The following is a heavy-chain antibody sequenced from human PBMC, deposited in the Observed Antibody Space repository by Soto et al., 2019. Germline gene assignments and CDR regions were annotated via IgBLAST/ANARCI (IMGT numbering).Heavy chain of an antibody. D-gene: IGHD4-17*01. CDR3: ARDDDYGDNGLDY. CDR1: GFSFSSNG. CDR2: ILDDGSDK. J-gene: IGHJ4*02. V-gene: IGHV3-33*01. Sequence: QVQLVESGGGVVQPGRSLRLSCAASGFSFSSNGMHWVRQAPGKGLEWVAVILDDGSDKDYTDAVKGRFTISRDNSKNTLYLEMNSLRAEDTAVYYCARDDDYGDNGLDYWGQGTLVTVSS.